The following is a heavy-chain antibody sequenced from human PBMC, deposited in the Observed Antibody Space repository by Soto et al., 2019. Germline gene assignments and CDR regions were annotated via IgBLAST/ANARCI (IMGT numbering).Heavy chain of an antibody. J-gene: IGHJ2*01. CDR3: ARPLPGLGYFDL. Sequence: EVQLVESGGGLVQPGGSLKLSCAASGFTFSGSAVHWVRQASGKGLEWVGRIRSKSNSYATAYAASVKGRFTISRDDSENTAYLQMNSLKTEDTAVYYCARPLPGLGYFDLWGRGTLVTVSS. CDR2: IRSKSNSYAT. V-gene: IGHV3-73*01. D-gene: IGHD3-10*01. CDR1: GFTFSGSA.